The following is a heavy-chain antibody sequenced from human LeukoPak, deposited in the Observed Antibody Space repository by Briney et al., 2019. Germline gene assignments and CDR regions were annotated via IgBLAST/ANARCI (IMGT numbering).Heavy chain of an antibody. CDR1: GGTFSSYA. CDR3: ATPPIEAQDSSGYGLDY. J-gene: IGHJ4*02. Sequence: ASVKVSCKASGGTFSSYAISWVRQAPGQGLEWMGWISAYNGNTNYAQKLQGRVTMTTDTSTSTAYMELRSLRSDDTAVYYCATPPIEAQDSSGYGLDYWGQGTLVTVSS. V-gene: IGHV1-18*01. D-gene: IGHD3-22*01. CDR2: ISAYNGNT.